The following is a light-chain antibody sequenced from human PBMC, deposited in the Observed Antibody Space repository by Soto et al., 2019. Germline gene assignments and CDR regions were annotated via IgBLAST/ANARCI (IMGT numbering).Light chain of an antibody. CDR1: SSDVGGYKY. Sequence: QSALTQPASVSGSPGQSITISCTGTSSDVGGYKYVSWYQQYPGKAPKLIIREVSYRPSGVSNRFSGSKSGNTASLIVSGLQTEDEAHYYCSSYTGSGTLVFGGGTKVTVL. V-gene: IGLV2-14*01. J-gene: IGLJ2*01. CDR3: SSYTGSGTLV. CDR2: EVS.